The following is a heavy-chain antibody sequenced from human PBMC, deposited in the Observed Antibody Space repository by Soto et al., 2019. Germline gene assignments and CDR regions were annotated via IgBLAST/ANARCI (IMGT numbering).Heavy chain of an antibody. D-gene: IGHD3-10*01. Sequence: PGGSLRLSCAASGFTFSSYDMHWVRQATGKGLEWVSAIGTAGDTYYPGSVKGRFTISRENAKNSLYLQMNSLRAGDTAVYYCARALFRVDDPGMNYGMDVWGQGTTVTVSS. J-gene: IGHJ6*02. CDR1: GFTFSSYD. V-gene: IGHV3-13*01. CDR2: IGTAGDT. CDR3: ARALFRVDDPGMNYGMDV.